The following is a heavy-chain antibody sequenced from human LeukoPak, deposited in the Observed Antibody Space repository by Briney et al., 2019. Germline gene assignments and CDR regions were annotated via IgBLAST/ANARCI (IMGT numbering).Heavy chain of an antibody. CDR1: GYTFTSYY. J-gene: IGHJ6*03. CDR2: INHSGGST. CDR3: ATGEQWLTQRYYYYYMDV. D-gene: IGHD6-19*01. Sequence: ASVKVSCKASGYTFTSYYMHWVRQAPGQGLEWMGIINHSGGSTSYAQKFQGRVTMTRDTSTSTVYMERSRLRSEHTAVYYCATGEQWLTQRYYYYYMDVWGKGPTVTVSS. V-gene: IGHV1-46*03.